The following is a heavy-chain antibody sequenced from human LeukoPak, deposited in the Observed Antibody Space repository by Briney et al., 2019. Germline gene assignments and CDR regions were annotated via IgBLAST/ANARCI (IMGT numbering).Heavy chain of an antibody. CDR3: ARESYIVATITGFDY. CDR1: GGTFSSYA. D-gene: IGHD5-12*01. CDR2: IIPIFGTA. V-gene: IGHV1-69*05. J-gene: IGHJ4*02. Sequence: LVKVSCKASGGTFSSYAISWVRQAPGQGLEWMGRIIPIFGTANYAQKFQGRVTITTDESTSTAYMELSSLRSEDTAVYYCARESYIVATITGFDYWGQGTLVTVSS.